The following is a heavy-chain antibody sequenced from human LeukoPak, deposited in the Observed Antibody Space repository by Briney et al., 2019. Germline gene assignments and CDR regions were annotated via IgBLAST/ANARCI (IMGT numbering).Heavy chain of an antibody. CDR3: ARVTGDRRGHAFDI. Sequence: ASVKVSCKASGYTFTGYYMHWVRQAPGQGLEWMGWINPNSGGTNYAQKFQGRVTMTRDTSISTAYMELSRLRSDDTAVYYCARVTGDRRGHAFDIWGQGTMVTVSS. CDR2: INPNSGGT. J-gene: IGHJ3*02. D-gene: IGHD7-27*01. CDR1: GYTFTGYY. V-gene: IGHV1-2*02.